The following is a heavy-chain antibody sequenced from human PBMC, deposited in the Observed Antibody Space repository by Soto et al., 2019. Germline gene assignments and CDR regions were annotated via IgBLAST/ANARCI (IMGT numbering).Heavy chain of an antibody. CDR2: ISAYNGNT. V-gene: IGHV1-18*01. CDR3: ARGIQLWFLPDY. Sequence: APVRVSCQDSFYTFPSYGISWVRQAPGQGLEWMGWISAYNGNTNYAQKLQGRVTMTTDTSTSTAYMELRSLRSDDTAVYYCARGIQLWFLPDYWGQGNRVTVSA. D-gene: IGHD5-18*01. J-gene: IGHJ4*02. CDR1: FYTFPSYG.